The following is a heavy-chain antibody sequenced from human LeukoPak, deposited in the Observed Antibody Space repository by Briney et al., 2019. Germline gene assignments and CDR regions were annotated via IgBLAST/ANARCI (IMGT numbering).Heavy chain of an antibody. CDR2: ISSSDDYI. V-gene: IGHV3-21*01. D-gene: IGHD3-10*01. J-gene: IGHJ4*02. CDR1: GFTFSIYR. Sequence: GGSLRLSCPASGFTFSIYRMNWVRQAPGKGLEWVSSISSSDDYIYYADSVKGRFTISRDNAKNSLYLQMNSLRAEDTAVYYCARAVRGILECDYWGQGTLVTVSS. CDR3: ARAVRGILECDY.